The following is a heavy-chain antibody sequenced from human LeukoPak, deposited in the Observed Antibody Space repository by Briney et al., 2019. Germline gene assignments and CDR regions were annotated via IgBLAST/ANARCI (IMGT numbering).Heavy chain of an antibody. CDR2: IYYSGST. CDR1: GGSISSGDYY. J-gene: IGHJ4*02. CDR3: ASHVDYRKKLLDY. Sequence: PSETLSLTCTVAGGSISSGDYYWSWIRQPPGKGLEWIGYIYYSGSTYYNPSLKSRVTISVDTSKNQFSLKLSSVTAADTAVYYCASHVDYRKKLLDYWGQGTLVTVSS. V-gene: IGHV4-30-4*01. D-gene: IGHD4-17*01.